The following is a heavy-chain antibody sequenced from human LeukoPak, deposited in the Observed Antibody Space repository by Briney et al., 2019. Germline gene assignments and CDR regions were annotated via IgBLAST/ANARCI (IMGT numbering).Heavy chain of an antibody. CDR3: ARDLGYCSGGSGYSYFDY. V-gene: IGHV4-39*07. Sequence: PSETLSLTCTVSGGSISSSSYYWGWLRQPPGKGLEWIGSIYYSGSTYYNPSLKSRVSISVDTSKNQFSLKLSSVTAADTAVYYCARDLGYCSGGSGYSYFDYWGQGTLVTVSS. CDR1: GGSISSSSYY. J-gene: IGHJ4*02. CDR2: IYYSGST. D-gene: IGHD2-15*01.